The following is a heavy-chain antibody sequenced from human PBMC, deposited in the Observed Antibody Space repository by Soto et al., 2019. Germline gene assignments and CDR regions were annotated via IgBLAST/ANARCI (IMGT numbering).Heavy chain of an antibody. D-gene: IGHD1-26*01. Sequence: QVQLQESGPGLVKPSQTLSLTCTVSGDSITSGDFYWTWIRQPPGKGLEWIGYVYYSGSTYFNPSLKSRVSMSVDTSKNQFSLKVYSVTSADTAVDYCARGEWELPIDYWGQGTRVTVSS. CDR3: ARGEWELPIDY. CDR1: GDSITSGDFY. CDR2: VYYSGST. J-gene: IGHJ4*02. V-gene: IGHV4-30-4*01.